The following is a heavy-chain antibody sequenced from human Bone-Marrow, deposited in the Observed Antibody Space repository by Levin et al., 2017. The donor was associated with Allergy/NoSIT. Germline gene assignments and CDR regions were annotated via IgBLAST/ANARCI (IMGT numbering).Heavy chain of an antibody. CDR1: GGTFSSYA. CDR2: IIPIFGTA. D-gene: IGHD2-21*02. J-gene: IGHJ4*02. V-gene: IGHV1-69*01. CDR3: ARLGVDCGGDGHYFDY. Sequence: KISCKASGGTFSSYAISWVRQAPGQGLEWMGGIIPIFGTANYAQKFQGRVTITADESTSTAYMELSSLRSEDTAVYYCARLGVDCGGDGHYFDYWGQGTLVTVSS.